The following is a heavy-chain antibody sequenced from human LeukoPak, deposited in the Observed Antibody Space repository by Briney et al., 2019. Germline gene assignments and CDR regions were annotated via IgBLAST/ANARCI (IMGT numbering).Heavy chain of an antibody. V-gene: IGHV3-48*01. CDR1: GFTFSDYS. D-gene: IGHD3-9*01. J-gene: IGHJ6*03. CDR2: ISGGSSTM. Sequence: GGSLRFSCAASGFTFSDYSMNWVRQAPGKGLKWVSYISGGSSTMYYADSVKGRFTISRDNAKNSLYLQMNSLRAEDTAVYYCARDRGQTGYYWSYYYYMDVWGIGTTVTVSS. CDR3: ARDRGQTGYYWSYYYYMDV.